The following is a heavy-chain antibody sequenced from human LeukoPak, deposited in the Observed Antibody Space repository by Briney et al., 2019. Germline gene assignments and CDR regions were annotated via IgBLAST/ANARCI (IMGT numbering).Heavy chain of an antibody. D-gene: IGHD2-2*01. CDR3: ARALYQLLFGRHYYYYYYMDV. Sequence: SVKVSCKASGGTFSSYAISWVRQAPGQGLEWMGGIIPIFGTANYAQKFQGRVTITTDESTSTAYMELSSLRSEDTAVYYCARALYQLLFGRHYYYYYYMDVWGKGTTVTVSS. J-gene: IGHJ6*03. CDR1: GGTFSSYA. V-gene: IGHV1-69*05. CDR2: IIPIFGTA.